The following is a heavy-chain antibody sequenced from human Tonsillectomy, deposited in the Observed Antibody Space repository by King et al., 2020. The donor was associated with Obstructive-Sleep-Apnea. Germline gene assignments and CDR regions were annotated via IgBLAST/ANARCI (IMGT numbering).Heavy chain of an antibody. CDR2: ISGSGDDT. D-gene: IGHD3-9*01. CDR3: AKSSIILTGYYTGDY. CDR1: GFTFSSYA. Sequence: VQLVESGGGLVQPGGSLRLSCAASGFTFSSYAMDWVRQAPGKGLEWVSVISGSGDDTNYADSVKGRFTISRDNSKNTLFLQMNSLRAEDTAIYYCAKSSIILTGYYTGDYWGQGTLVTVSS. V-gene: IGHV3-23*04. J-gene: IGHJ4*02.